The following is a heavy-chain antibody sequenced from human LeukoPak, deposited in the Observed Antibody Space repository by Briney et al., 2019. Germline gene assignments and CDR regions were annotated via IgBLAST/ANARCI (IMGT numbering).Heavy chain of an antibody. J-gene: IGHJ4*02. V-gene: IGHV3-74*01. CDR3: ARDYYGSVDY. CDR1: GFTFSNYW. Sequence: TGGSLRLSCAASGFTFSNYWMTWVRQAPGKGLWWVTRISSDGRTTNYADSVKGRFTISRDNAKNTMQLQMNSLRVEDTAVYYCARDYYGSVDYWGQGALVTVSP. D-gene: IGHD3-10*01. CDR2: ISSDGRTT.